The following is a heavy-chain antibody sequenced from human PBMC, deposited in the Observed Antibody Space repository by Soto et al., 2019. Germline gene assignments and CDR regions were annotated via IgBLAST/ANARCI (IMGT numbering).Heavy chain of an antibody. Sequence: GGSLRLSCAASGFTVGTNFMNWVRQAPGRGLEWVSVIYPGGGTYYADSVKGRFAVSRDTSKNTLYLQMNSLRVEDTAVYYCARESYMDYWGQGTLVTVSS. CDR2: IYPGGGT. CDR3: ARESYMDY. CDR1: GFTVGTNF. J-gene: IGHJ4*02. D-gene: IGHD2-2*02. V-gene: IGHV3-66*01.